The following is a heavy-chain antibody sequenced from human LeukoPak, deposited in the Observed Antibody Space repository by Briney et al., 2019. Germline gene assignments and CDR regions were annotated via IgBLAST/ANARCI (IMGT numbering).Heavy chain of an antibody. D-gene: IGHD2-15*01. CDR2: IKSDGSIT. Sequence: PGGSLRLSCAASGFTFSDYWMHRVRQAPGKGLVRVSRIKSDGSITSYRRSVEGRFTISRDNAKKTLYLQMNSLRVDDTAVYYCARVYCSGGNCYSYFDYWGQGTLVTVSS. V-gene: IGHV3-74*01. J-gene: IGHJ4*02. CDR3: ARVYCSGGNCYSYFDY. CDR1: GFTFSDYW.